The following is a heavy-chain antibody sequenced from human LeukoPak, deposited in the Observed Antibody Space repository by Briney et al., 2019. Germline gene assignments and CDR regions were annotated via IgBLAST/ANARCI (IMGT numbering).Heavy chain of an antibody. J-gene: IGHJ4*02. D-gene: IGHD5-24*01. CDR3: VRTPSNYHFDY. CDR1: GFTFSDHY. V-gene: IGHV3-72*01. CDR2: SRNKANSHTT. Sequence: GGSLRLSCAASGFTFSDHYVDWVRQAPGEGLEWVGRSRNKANSHTTEYAASVKGRFTISRDDSKNSVHLQLNSLKTEDTAVYYCVRTPSNYHFDYWGQGTLVTVSS.